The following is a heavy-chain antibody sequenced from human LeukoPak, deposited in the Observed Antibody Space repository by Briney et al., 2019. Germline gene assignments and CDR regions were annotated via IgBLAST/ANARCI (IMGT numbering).Heavy chain of an antibody. J-gene: IGHJ4*02. D-gene: IGHD6-19*01. CDR2: ISGSGGST. Sequence: HPGGSLRLSCTASGFTFSSYAMSWVRQAPGKGLEWVSAISGSGGSTYYADSVKGRFTISRDNSKNTLYLQMNSLRAEDTAVYYCAKDPIRQWLVRVHFDYWGQGTLVTVSS. V-gene: IGHV3-23*01. CDR1: GFTFSSYA. CDR3: AKDPIRQWLVRVHFDY.